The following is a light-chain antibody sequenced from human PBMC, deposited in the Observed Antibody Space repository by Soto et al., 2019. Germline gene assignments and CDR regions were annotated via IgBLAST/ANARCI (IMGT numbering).Light chain of an antibody. J-gene: IGKJ1*01. V-gene: IGKV3-15*01. CDR3: QQYDNWPRT. CDR1: EIVTTN. CDR2: GAS. Sequence: EIVMTQSPATLSVSPGERATLSCRASEIVTTNLAWYHQKPGQAPRLLIYGASTKATGIPARFSGSGSGTEYPLTISSLQSADFAVYYCQQYDNWPRTFGQGTQVEI.